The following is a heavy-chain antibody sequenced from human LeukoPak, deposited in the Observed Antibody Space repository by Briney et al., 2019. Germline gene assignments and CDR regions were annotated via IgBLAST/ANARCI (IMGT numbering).Heavy chain of an antibody. J-gene: IGHJ4*02. CDR1: GGSFSGYY. Sequence: SETLSLTCAVYGGSFSGYYWSWIRQPPGKGLEWIREINHSGSTNYNPSLKSRVTISVDTSKNQFSLKLSSVTAADTAVYYCARGGGPITPRIVGATTGREYYFDYWGQGTLVTVSS. CDR2: INHSGST. D-gene: IGHD1-26*01. CDR3: ARGGGPITPRIVGATTGREYYFDY. V-gene: IGHV4-34*01.